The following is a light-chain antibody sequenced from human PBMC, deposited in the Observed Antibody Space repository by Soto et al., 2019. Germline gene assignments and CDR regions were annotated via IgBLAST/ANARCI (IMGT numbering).Light chain of an antibody. V-gene: IGKV3-15*01. J-gene: IGKJ4*01. CDR1: QSVGRS. CDR3: QQYDSWPVT. CDR2: GTS. Sequence: IVMTQSSDTLAVSPGGRASFSSRASQSVGRSLAWYQQKPGQAPRLLIYGTSARATGIPATFSGSGSGTEFTLTISSLQSEDFAIYYCQQYDSWPVTFGGGTKVDIK.